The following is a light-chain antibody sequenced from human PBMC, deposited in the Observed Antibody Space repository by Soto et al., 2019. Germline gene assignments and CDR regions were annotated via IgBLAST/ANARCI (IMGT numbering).Light chain of an antibody. Sequence: GARVTITCRASQSISSWLAWYQQKPGKAPNLLIYDASSLEGGVPSRFSGSGSGTEFTLTISSLQPDDFATYYCQQYNTYRTFDQGTKVDI. J-gene: IGKJ1*01. CDR3: QQYNTYRT. CDR2: DAS. V-gene: IGKV1-5*01. CDR1: QSISSW.